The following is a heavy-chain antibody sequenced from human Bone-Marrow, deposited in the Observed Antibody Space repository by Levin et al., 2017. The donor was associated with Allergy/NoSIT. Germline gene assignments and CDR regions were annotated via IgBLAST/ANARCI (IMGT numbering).Heavy chain of an antibody. CDR2: MSADGSKK. D-gene: IGHD3-9*01. Sequence: PGGSLRLSCAASGFTFRTYAMHWVRQAPVKGLEWVAVMSADGSKKFYLDSVRGRFSISRDDSKNTLYLEMTSLRVDDTAIYYCVATYYDILNWGQGTPVTVSS. CDR1: GFTFRTYA. CDR3: VATYYDILN. V-gene: IGHV3-30*03. J-gene: IGHJ4*02.